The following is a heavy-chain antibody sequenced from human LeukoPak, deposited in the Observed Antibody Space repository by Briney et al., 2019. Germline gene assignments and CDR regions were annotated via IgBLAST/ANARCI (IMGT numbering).Heavy chain of an antibody. CDR2: IYHSGST. CDR1: GYSIRSGYY. D-gene: IGHD3-22*01. J-gene: IGHJ6*03. CDR3: ARFSGYSYYYMDV. V-gene: IGHV4-38-2*01. Sequence: SETLSLTCDVFGYSIRSGYYWGWIRQPPGKGLEWIGSIYHSGSTYYKPSLKSRVTISVDTSKNQLSLKLSSVTAADTAVYYCARFSGYSYYYMDVWGKGTTATVSS.